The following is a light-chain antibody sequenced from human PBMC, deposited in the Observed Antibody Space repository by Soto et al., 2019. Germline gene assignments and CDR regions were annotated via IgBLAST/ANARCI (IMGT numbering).Light chain of an antibody. Sequence: QSALAQPASVSGSPGQSITISCTGTSSDVGTYNLVSWYQHRPGKAPKLIIYEDHKRPSDIFDRFSGSKSDNTASLTISGLQGEDEAAYFCCSYAGRSTFPYVFGTGTKLTVL. J-gene: IGLJ1*01. CDR1: SSDVGTYNL. CDR3: CSYAGRSTFPYV. V-gene: IGLV2-23*02. CDR2: EDH.